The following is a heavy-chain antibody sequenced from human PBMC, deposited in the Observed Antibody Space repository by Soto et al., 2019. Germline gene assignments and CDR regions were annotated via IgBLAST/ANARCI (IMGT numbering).Heavy chain of an antibody. D-gene: IGHD6-19*01. J-gene: IGHJ4*02. Sequence: EVQLLDSGGGLVQPGGSLRLSCAASGFSFSDYAMNWVRQAPGKGLGWVSEISATGGSTFYADFVKGRFTISRDNSKNTLYLHLTSLRDEDTARYYCAKASSAWYDSKSYYFDDWGPGTLVTVSS. CDR2: ISATGGST. CDR3: AKASSAWYDSKSYYFDD. CDR1: GFSFSDYA. V-gene: IGHV3-23*01.